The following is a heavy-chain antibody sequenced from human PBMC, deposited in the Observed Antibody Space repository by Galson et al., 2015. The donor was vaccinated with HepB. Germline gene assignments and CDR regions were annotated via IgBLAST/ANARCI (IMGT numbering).Heavy chain of an antibody. V-gene: IGHV4-39*01. CDR3: ARQGYSTPYYYYGMDV. J-gene: IGHJ6*02. Sequence: SETLSLTCTVSGGSISSSSYYWGWIRQPPGKGLEWIGSIYYSGSTYYSPSLKSRVTISVDTSKNQFSLKLSSVTAADTAVYYCARQGYSTPYYYYGMDVWGQGTTVTVSS. CDR2: IYYSGST. CDR1: GGSISSSSYY. D-gene: IGHD5-18*01.